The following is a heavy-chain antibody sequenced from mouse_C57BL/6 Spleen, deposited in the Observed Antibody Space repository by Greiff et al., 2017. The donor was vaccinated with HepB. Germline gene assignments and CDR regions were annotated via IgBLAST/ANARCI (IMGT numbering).Heavy chain of an antibody. CDR1: GYSFTGYY. CDR2: INPSTGGT. V-gene: IGHV1-42*01. CDR3: ARGLY. Sequence: EVQLQQSGPELVKPGASVKISCKASGYSFTGYYMNWVKQSPEKSLEWIGEINPSTGGTTYNQKFKAKATLTVDKSSSTAYMQLKSLTSEDSAVYYCARGLYWGQGTLVTVSA. J-gene: IGHJ3*01.